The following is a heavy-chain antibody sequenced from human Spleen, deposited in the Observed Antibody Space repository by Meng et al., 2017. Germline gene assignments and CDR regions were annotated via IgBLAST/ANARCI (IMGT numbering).Heavy chain of an antibody. CDR1: GYSISSGYY. V-gene: IGHV4-38-2*02. Sequence: SETLSLTCTVSGYSISSGYYWGWIRQPPGKGLEWIGSIYHSGSTYYNPSLKSRVTISVDTSKNQFSLKLSSVTAADTAVYYCARDGLGSGTPAGNDAFNIWGQGTMVTVSS. D-gene: IGHD2-2*01. J-gene: IGHJ3*02. CDR3: ARDGLGSGTPAGNDAFNI. CDR2: IYHSGST.